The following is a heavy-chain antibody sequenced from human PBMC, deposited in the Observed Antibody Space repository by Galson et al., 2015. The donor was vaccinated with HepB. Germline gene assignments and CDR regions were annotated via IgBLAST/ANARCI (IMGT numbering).Heavy chain of an antibody. J-gene: IGHJ6*03. CDR1: GFTFSSYG. CDR3: GGSSTTAWSLGWDYYMDV. D-gene: IGHD2-2*01. Sequence: SLRLSCAASGFTFSSYGMHWVRQAPGKGLEWVAVISYDGSNKYYADSVKGRFTISRDNSKNTLYLQMNSLRAEDTAVYYCGGSSTTAWSLGWDYYMDVWGKGTTVTVSS. CDR2: ISYDGSNK. V-gene: IGHV3-30*03.